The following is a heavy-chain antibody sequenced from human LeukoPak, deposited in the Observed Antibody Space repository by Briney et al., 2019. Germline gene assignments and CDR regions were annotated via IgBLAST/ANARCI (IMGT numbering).Heavy chain of an antibody. CDR3: ARLSSGLLDY. V-gene: IGHV3-21*01. D-gene: IGHD3-22*01. Sequence: GGSLTLSCAASGFTFSSYSMNWVRQAPGKGPEWVSSISSSSSYIYYADSVKGRFTISRDNAKNSLYLQMNSLRAEDTAVYYCARLSSGLLDYWGQGTLVTVSS. CDR2: ISSSSSYI. J-gene: IGHJ4*02. CDR1: GFTFSSYS.